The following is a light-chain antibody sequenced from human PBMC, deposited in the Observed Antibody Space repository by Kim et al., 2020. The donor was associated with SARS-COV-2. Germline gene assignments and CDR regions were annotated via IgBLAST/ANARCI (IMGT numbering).Light chain of an antibody. CDR3: QAWDSSTVV. CDR2: QHN. CDR1: KLGDKY. Sequence: VSPGQTASITCSGDKLGDKYACWYQQKPGQSPVLVIYQHNKRPSGIPERFSGSNAGNTATLTISGTQAMDEADYYCQAWDSSTVVFGGGTQLTVL. V-gene: IGLV3-1*01. J-gene: IGLJ2*01.